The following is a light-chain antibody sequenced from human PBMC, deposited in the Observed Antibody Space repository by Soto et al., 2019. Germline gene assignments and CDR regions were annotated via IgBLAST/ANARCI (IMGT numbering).Light chain of an antibody. CDR2: RNN. V-gene: IGLV1-47*01. CDR3: AAWDDSLSGRYV. CDR1: SSNIGSNY. J-gene: IGLJ1*01. Sequence: QSVLTQTPSASGTPGQRVTISCSGSSSNIGSNYVYWYQQLPGTAPKLLIHRNNQRPSGVPDRFSGSKSGTSASLAISGLRSEDEADYYCAAWDDSLSGRYVFGTGNKLTVL.